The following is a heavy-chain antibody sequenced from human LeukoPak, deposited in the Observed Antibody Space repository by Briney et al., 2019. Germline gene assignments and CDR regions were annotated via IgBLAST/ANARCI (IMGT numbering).Heavy chain of an antibody. CDR1: EFPFSSYA. Sequence: GGSLRLSCAASEFPFSSYAMHWVRQAPGKGLEWVAVISYDGSNKYYADSVKGRFTISRDNSKNTLYLQMNSLRAEDTAVYYCARGLNYYDSSGYFVDYYGMDVWGQGTTVTVSS. D-gene: IGHD3-22*01. V-gene: IGHV3-30-3*01. CDR2: ISYDGSNK. CDR3: ARGLNYYDSSGYFVDYYGMDV. J-gene: IGHJ6*02.